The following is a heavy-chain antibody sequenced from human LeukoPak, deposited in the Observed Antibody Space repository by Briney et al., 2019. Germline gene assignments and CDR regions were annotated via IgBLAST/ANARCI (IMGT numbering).Heavy chain of an antibody. D-gene: IGHD1-26*01. CDR2: IYYSGST. Sequence: SETLSLTCTVSGGSISSSSYYWGWIRQPPGKGLEWIGSIYYSGSTYYNPSLKSRVTISVDTSKNQFSLKLSSVTAADTAVYYCARRIRGSYSPYYYYYYMDVWGKGTTVTVSS. CDR3: ARRIRGSYSPYYYYYYMDV. CDR1: GGSISSSSYY. V-gene: IGHV4-39*01. J-gene: IGHJ6*03.